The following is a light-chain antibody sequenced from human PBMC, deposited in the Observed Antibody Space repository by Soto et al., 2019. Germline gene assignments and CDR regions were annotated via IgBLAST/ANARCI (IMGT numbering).Light chain of an antibody. CDR1: QSISTE. Sequence: EIVMTQSPANLSVSPGERATLSCRASQSISTELAWNQQKPGQPPRLLIYSASTRATGGPARFTGSGSGSEFTLTNSGLQSEDFAVYYCQQGHNWPLTFGQGSRLEI. CDR2: SAS. V-gene: IGKV3-15*01. CDR3: QQGHNWPLT. J-gene: IGKJ2*01.